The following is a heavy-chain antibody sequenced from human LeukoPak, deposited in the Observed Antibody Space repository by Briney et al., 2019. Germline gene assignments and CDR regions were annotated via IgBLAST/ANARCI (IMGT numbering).Heavy chain of an antibody. D-gene: IGHD6-19*01. J-gene: IGHJ4*02. CDR2: GDYSGGK. CDR3: AGERGEEYSSGWYKTNFFDN. CDR1: GDSFSSVTDY. V-gene: IGHV4-39*07. Sequence: PSETLSLTCTVSGDSFSSVTDYWAWIRQPPGKGLEWIASGDYSGGKYYNPSLESRVAISTDMSKSQISLKLTSVTGADTAVYYCAGERGEEYSSGWYKTNFFDNWGQGIRVTVSS.